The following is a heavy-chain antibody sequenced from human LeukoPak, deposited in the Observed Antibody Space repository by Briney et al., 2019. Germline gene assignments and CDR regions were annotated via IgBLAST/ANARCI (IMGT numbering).Heavy chain of an antibody. Sequence: SQTLSLTCTVSGGSISSGSYYWSWIRQPAGKGLEWIGRIYTSGSTNYNPSLKSRVTMSVDTSKNQFSLKLSSVTAADTAVYYCARDDLYYYMDVWGKGTTVTISS. V-gene: IGHV4-61*02. J-gene: IGHJ6*03. CDR2: IYTSGST. CDR1: GGSISSGSYY. CDR3: ARDDLYYYMDV.